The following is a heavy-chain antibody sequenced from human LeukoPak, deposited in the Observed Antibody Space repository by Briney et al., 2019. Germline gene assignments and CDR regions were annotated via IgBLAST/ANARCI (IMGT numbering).Heavy chain of an antibody. J-gene: IGHJ4*02. CDR3: AKDSTVNLAYYFDY. D-gene: IGHD4-17*01. Sequence: PGGCLSLSCAASGFTFDDYAMHWVRQAPGKGLEWVSGISWNSGTIGYADSVKGRFTISRDNAKKSLYLQMNSLRAEDTALYYCAKDSTVNLAYYFDYWGQGTLVTVSS. CDR2: ISWNSGTI. CDR1: GFTFDDYA. V-gene: IGHV3-9*01.